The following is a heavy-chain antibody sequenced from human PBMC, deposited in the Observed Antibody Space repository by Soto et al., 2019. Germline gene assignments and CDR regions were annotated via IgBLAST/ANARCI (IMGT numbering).Heavy chain of an antibody. CDR2: IYYSGST. V-gene: IGHV4-59*01. Sequence: SATLSLTCTVSGGSISSYYWSWIRQPPGKGLEWIGYIYYSGSTNYNPSLKSRVTISVDTSKNQFSLKLSSVTAADTAVYYCASGYSSRYSFDDWGQGTPVTV. CDR1: GGSISSYY. CDR3: ASGYSSRYSFDD. D-gene: IGHD5-18*01. J-gene: IGHJ4*02.